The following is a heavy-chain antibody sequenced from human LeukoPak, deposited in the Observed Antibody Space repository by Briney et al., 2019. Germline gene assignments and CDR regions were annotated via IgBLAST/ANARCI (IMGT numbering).Heavy chain of an antibody. V-gene: IGHV4-34*01. CDR2: INHSGST. J-gene: IGHJ5*02. CDR3: ARGRTNWSRGGWFDP. D-gene: IGHD1-1*01. Sequence: PSETLSLTCAVYGGSFSGYYWSWIRQPPGKGLEWIGEINHSGSTNYNPSLKSRVTIPVDTSKNQFSLKLSSVTAADTAVYYCARGRTNWSRGGWFDPWGQGTLVTVSS. CDR1: GGSFSGYY.